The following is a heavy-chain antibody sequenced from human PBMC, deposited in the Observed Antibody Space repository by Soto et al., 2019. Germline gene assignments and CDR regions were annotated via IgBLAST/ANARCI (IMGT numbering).Heavy chain of an antibody. CDR1: GFTFSSYA. J-gene: IGHJ4*02. Sequence: GGSLRLSCAASGFTFSSYAMGWVRQGPGKGLEWVAVVSIGGSTHYADSVRGRFTISRDNSKNTLSLQMNGLTAEDTAVYFCAKRRGAGGHFDYWGQGALVTVSS. CDR3: AKRRGAGGHFDY. V-gene: IGHV3-23*01. CDR2: VSIGGST. D-gene: IGHD2-15*01.